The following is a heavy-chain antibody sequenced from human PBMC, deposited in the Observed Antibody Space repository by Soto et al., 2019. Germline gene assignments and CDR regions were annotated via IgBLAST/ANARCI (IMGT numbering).Heavy chain of an antibody. CDR1: GGSFSGYY. CDR3: ARGRRITMIVVVITTYFDY. V-gene: IGHV4-34*01. D-gene: IGHD3-22*01. J-gene: IGHJ4*02. Sequence: SETLSLTCAVYGGSFSGYYWSWIRQPPGKGLEWIGEINHSGSTNYNPSLKSRVTISVDTSKNQFSLRLSSVTAADTAVYYCARGRRITMIVVVITTYFDYWGQGTLVTVSS. CDR2: INHSGST.